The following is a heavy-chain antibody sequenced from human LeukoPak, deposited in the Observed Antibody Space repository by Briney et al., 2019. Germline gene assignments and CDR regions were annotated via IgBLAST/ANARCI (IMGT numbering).Heavy chain of an antibody. CDR2: TSFDGSDN. J-gene: IGHJ6*04. V-gene: IGHV3-30*04. D-gene: IGHD3-10*02. CDR1: GFTFSSYA. Sequence: GGSLRLSCAASGFTFSSYAMHWARQAPGKGLKWVAVTSFDGSDNYYADSVKGRFTISRDNSKNTLYLQMNSLRAEDTAVYYCAELGITMIGGVWGKGTTVTISS. CDR3: AELGITMIGGV.